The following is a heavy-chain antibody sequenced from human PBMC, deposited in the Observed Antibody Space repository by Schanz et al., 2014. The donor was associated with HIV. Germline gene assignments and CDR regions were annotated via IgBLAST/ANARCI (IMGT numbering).Heavy chain of an antibody. Sequence: QVYLVQSGAEVKKPGTSVKVSCKTPGGTFTTYGISWVRQAPGQGLEWMGGFIPMFDAANYAQNLQGRVTITADESTNTVYMELSSLRSEDTAVYFCARYPRLIENNSPQGLDVWGQGTTVIVTS. CDR1: GGTFTTYG. V-gene: IGHV1-69*01. D-gene: IGHD1-20*01. CDR3: ARYPRLIENNSPQGLDV. J-gene: IGHJ6*02. CDR2: FIPMFDAA.